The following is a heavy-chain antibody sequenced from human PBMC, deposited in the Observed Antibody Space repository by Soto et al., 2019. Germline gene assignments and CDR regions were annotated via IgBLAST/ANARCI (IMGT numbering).Heavy chain of an antibody. CDR3: ARPGGCSYCYDY. D-gene: IGHD5-18*01. CDR1: GYTFVTYA. Sequence: QVQLVQSGAEEKKPGASVKVSCKASGYTFVTYAMHWVRQAPGQRLEWMGWINAGNGNTKYSQKFQGRVTITRDTSARTGYMELSSLRSEDTAVYYCARPGGCSYCYDYWVQGTLVNVSS. CDR2: INAGNGNT. V-gene: IGHV1-3*05. J-gene: IGHJ4*02.